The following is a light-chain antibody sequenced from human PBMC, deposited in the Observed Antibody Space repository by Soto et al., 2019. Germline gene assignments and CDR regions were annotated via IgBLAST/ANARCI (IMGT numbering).Light chain of an antibody. CDR1: QSVNNN. V-gene: IGKV3-15*01. CDR3: QQYNNLPPHT. Sequence: EIILTQSPASLSVSPGERATLSCRASQSVNNNLAGYQQKPGQAPMLLIYGASTRATGIPGRFRGSGSGTEFTLPITSMQSEDFAVDFCQQYNNLPPHTFGQGTKLEIK. CDR2: GAS. J-gene: IGKJ2*01.